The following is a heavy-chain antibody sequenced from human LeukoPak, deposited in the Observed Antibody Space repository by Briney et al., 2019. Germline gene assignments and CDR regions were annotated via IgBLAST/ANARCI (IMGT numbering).Heavy chain of an antibody. CDR2: ISGDGGST. Sequence: QPGGSLRLSCAASGFTFDDYDMHWVRHAPGKGLEWVSLISGDGGSTYFADSVKGRFTISRDNSKNSLYLQMNSLRTEDTALYYCAQDVGGRITGRACHLWRRETLVTVSS. J-gene: IGHJ4*02. CDR1: GFTFDDYD. CDR3: AQDVGGRITGRACHL. D-gene: IGHD3-16*01. V-gene: IGHV3-43*02.